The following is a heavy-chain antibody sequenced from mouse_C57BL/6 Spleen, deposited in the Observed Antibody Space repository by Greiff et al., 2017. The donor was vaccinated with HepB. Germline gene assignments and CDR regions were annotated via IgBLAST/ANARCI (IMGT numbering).Heavy chain of an antibody. J-gene: IGHJ2*01. CDR2: IYPGDGDT. Sequence: VQLQQSGPELVKPGASVKISCKASGYAFSSSWMNWVKQRPGKGLEWIGRIYPGDGDTNYNGKFKGKATLTADKSSSTAYLQLSSLTSEDSAVYFCARYDYSHFDYWGQSTTLTVSS. D-gene: IGHD2-4*01. CDR3: ARYDYSHFDY. V-gene: IGHV1-82*01. CDR1: GYAFSSSW.